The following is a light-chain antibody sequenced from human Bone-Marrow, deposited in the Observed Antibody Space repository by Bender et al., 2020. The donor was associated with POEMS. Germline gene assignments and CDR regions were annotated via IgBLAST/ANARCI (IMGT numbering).Light chain of an antibody. Sequence: QSALTQPPSASGSPGQSVTIPCTGTSSDVCCYKSVSWYQQHPGTAPKLLIYEVSERPSGVPGRFSGSKSGSTASLTVSGLRAEDEAYYYCSSSTGNNNLVFGGGTKLTV. CDR1: SSDVCCYKS. J-gene: IGLJ2*01. V-gene: IGLV2-8*01. CDR3: SSSTGNNNLV. CDR2: EVS.